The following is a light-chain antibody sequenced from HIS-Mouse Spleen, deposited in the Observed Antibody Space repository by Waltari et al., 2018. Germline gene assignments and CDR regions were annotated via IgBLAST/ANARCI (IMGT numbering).Light chain of an antibody. Sequence: QSVLTQPPSASGTPGQRVTISCSGSSSNIGRTSVYWYQQPPGTAPKLLIYRNNQRPSGVPDRFSGSKSGTSASLAISGLRSEDEADYYCAAWDDSLSGPVFGGGTKLTVL. J-gene: IGLJ3*02. CDR2: RNN. CDR1: SSNIGRTS. V-gene: IGLV1-47*01. CDR3: AAWDDSLSGPV.